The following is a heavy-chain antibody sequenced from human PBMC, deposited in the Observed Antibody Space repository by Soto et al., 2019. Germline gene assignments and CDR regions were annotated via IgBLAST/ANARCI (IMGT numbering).Heavy chain of an antibody. V-gene: IGHV4-30-4*01. Sequence: ASETLSLTCTVSGASIRSTDYYWSWIRQAPGKGLEWIGYVYYTGSTYYNPSLMSRLTISVDTSKNRFSLKLTSVTAAETAVYYCVRTAREGAVAPHWFDRWGQGTQVTVSS. CDR3: VRTAREGAVAPHWFDR. CDR1: GASIRSTDYY. CDR2: VYYTGST. J-gene: IGHJ5*02. D-gene: IGHD2-21*02.